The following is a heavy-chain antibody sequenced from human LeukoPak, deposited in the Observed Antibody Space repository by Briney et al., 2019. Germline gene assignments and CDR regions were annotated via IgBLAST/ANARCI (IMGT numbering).Heavy chain of an antibody. J-gene: IGHJ4*02. D-gene: IGHD6-13*01. CDR3: AREALEQQLVML. Sequence: SVKVSCKASGGTFSSYAISWVRQAPGQGLEWMGGIIPIFGTANYAQKFQGRVTITADESTSTAYMELSSLRSEDTAVYYCAREALEQQLVMLWGQGTLVTVSS. V-gene: IGHV1-69*13. CDR1: GGTFSSYA. CDR2: IIPIFGTA.